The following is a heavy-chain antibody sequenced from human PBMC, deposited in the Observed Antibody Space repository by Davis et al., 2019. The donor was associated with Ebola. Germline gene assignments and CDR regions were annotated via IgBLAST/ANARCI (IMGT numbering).Heavy chain of an antibody. D-gene: IGHD1-26*01. J-gene: IGHJ4*02. CDR2: IYYSGST. Sequence: PSETLSLTCTVSGGSVSSGSYYWSWIRQPPGKGLEWIGYIYYSGSTNYNPSLKSRVTISVDTSKNQFSLKLSSVTAADTAVYYCASGGASGIFDYWGQGTLVTVSS. V-gene: IGHV4-61*01. CDR1: GGSVSSGSYY. CDR3: ASGGASGIFDY.